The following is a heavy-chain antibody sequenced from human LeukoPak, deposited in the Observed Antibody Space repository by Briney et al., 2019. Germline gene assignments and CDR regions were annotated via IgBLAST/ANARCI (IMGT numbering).Heavy chain of an antibody. CDR2: ISAYNGNT. J-gene: IGHJ6*02. CDR3: ARCPFVDYELDYYYGMDV. Sequence: GASVKVSCKASGYTFTSYGISWVRQAPGQGLEWMEWISAYNGNTNYAQKLQGRVTMTTDTSTSTAYMELRSLRSDDTAVYYCARCPFVDYELDYYYGMDVWGQGTTVTVSS. V-gene: IGHV1-18*01. D-gene: IGHD4-17*01. CDR1: GYTFTSYG.